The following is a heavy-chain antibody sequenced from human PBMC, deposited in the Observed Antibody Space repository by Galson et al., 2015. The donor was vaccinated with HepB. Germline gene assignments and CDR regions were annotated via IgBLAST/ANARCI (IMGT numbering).Heavy chain of an antibody. V-gene: IGHV3-30*03. CDR2: ISYDGSNK. CDR3: ARDLTLDY. J-gene: IGHJ4*02. Sequence: SLRLSCAASGFTFSSHSMNWVRQAPGQGLEWVAVISYDGSNKYYADSVKGRFTISRDNSKNTLYLQLNSLRAEDTAVYYCARDLTLDYWGQGTLVTVSS. CDR1: GFTFSSHS. D-gene: IGHD3-16*01.